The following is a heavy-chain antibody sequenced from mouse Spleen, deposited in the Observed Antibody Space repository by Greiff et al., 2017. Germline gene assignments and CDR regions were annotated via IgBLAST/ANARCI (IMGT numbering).Heavy chain of an antibody. J-gene: IGHJ4*01. Sequence: QVQLQQSGPGLVAPSQSLSITCTVSGFSLTSYGVDWVRQSPGKGLEWLGVIWGGGSTNYNSALKSRLSISKDNSKSQVFLKMNSLQTDDTAMYYCASDYYDGSYRGAMDYWGQGTSVTVSS. CDR1: GFSLTSYG. D-gene: IGHD1-1*01. CDR3: ASDYYDGSYRGAMDY. V-gene: IGHV2-6*01. CDR2: IWGGGST.